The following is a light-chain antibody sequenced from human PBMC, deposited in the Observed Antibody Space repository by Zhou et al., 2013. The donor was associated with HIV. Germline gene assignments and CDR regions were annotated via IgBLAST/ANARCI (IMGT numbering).Light chain of an antibody. V-gene: IGKV1-33*01. CDR2: DAS. CDR3: QQYENLPYT. CDR1: QDITNF. J-gene: IGKJ2*01. Sequence: DIQMTQSPSSLSASVGDRVTISCQASQDITNFLNWYHQKPGKAPKLLIYDASNLETGVPSRFSGSGSGTDFTFTISSLQPDDIATYYCQQYENLPYTFGQGTKLEIK.